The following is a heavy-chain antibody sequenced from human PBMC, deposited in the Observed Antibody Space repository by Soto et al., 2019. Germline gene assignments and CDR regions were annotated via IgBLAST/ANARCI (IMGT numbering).Heavy chain of an antibody. Sequence: QVQLQESGPGLVKPSQTLSLTCTVSGGSISSGGYYWSWIRQHPGKGLEWIGYIYYSGSTYYNPSLKSRVTISVDTPKNQFSLKLSSLTAEDTAVYYCARRPDYYYGMDVWGQGTTVTVSS. CDR3: ARRPDYYYGMDV. CDR1: GGSISSGGYY. V-gene: IGHV4-31*03. CDR2: IYYSGST. J-gene: IGHJ6*02.